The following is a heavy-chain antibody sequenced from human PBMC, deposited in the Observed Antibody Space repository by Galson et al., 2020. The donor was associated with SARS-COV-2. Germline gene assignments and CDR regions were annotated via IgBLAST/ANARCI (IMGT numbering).Heavy chain of an antibody. CDR2: IYFSGGT. J-gene: IGHJ6*03. V-gene: IGHV4-39*01. CDR1: GGSITSSGYY. CDR3: ARHIEKYYYYMDV. Sequence: SETLSLTCTVSGGSITSSGYYWGWIRHPPGKALEWIGTIYFSGGTYYNPSLRSRVTMSVDTSKNQFSLRLGSVTAADTAVYYCARHIEKYYYYMDVWGKGTTVTVSS. D-gene: IGHD1-26*01.